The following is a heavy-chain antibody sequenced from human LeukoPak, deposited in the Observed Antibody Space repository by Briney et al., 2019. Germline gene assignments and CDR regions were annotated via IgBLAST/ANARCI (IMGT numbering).Heavy chain of an antibody. CDR2: ISDAGGTT. CDR3: ASDYIVVPFEAYYYYGMDV. V-gene: IGHV3-23*01. Sequence: GGSLRLSCAASGFTFSSYAMTWVRQAPGKGLEWVSTISDAGGTTYYTDSVKGRFTISRDNSKNTLYLQMNSLRAEDTAVYYCASDYIVVPFEAYYYYGMDVWGQGTTVTVSS. CDR1: GFTFSSYA. D-gene: IGHD2-2*01. J-gene: IGHJ6*02.